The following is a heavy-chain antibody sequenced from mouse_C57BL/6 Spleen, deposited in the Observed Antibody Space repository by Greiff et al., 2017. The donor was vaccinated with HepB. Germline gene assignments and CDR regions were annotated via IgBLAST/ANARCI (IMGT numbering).Heavy chain of an antibody. D-gene: IGHD1-1*01. CDR2: IDPSDSYT. J-gene: IGHJ3*01. Sequence: VKLQQPGAELVMPGASVKLSCKASGYTFTSYWMHWVKQRPGQGLEWIGEIDPSDSYTNYNQKFKGKSTLTVDKSSSTAYMQLSSLTSEDSAVYYCARSAYYYGSSWAWFAYWGQGTLVTVSA. CDR3: ARSAYYYGSSWAWFAY. V-gene: IGHV1-69*01. CDR1: GYTFTSYW.